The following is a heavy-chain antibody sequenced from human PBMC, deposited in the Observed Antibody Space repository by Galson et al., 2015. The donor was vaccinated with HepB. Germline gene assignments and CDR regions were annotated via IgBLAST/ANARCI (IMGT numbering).Heavy chain of an antibody. CDR1: GYGFTGYY. CDR2: INPSSGDT. J-gene: IGHJ6*02. Sequence: SVKVSCKASGYGFTGYYMHWVRQAPGQGLEWMGWINPSSGDTSYPQNFQGRVTMTRDTSISSAYMELSGLKSDDTAVYYCARRYYYGMDVWGQGTTVTVSS. V-gene: IGHV1-2*02. CDR3: ARRYYYGMDV.